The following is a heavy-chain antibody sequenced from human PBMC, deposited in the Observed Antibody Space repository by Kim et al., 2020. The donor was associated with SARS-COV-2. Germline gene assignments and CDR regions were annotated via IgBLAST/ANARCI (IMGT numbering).Heavy chain of an antibody. CDR2: ISQSGSDT. CDR3: ATMKRVEFGTFLFSSYY. J-gene: IGHJ6*01. D-gene: IGHD3-10*01. Sequence: GGSLRLSCAASGITFSDYAMTWVRQSPGRGLEWISTISQSGSDTYYANSVKGRVTISRDNSRTTVFLQLNSLRAEDPAVYYCATMKRVEFGTFLFSSYY. V-gene: IGHV3-23*01. CDR1: GITFSDYA.